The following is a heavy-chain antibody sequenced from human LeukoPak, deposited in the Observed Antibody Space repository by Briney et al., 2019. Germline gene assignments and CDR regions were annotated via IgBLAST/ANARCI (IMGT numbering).Heavy chain of an antibody. Sequence: SETLSLTCTVSGGSISSYYWSWIRQPPGKGLEWIGYIYYSGSTNYNPSLKSRVTISVDTSKNQFSLKLSFVTAADTAVYYCARKYSGYDNFDYWGQGTLVTVSS. CDR1: GGSISSYY. V-gene: IGHV4-59*01. CDR2: IYYSGST. J-gene: IGHJ4*02. D-gene: IGHD5-12*01. CDR3: ARKYSGYDNFDY.